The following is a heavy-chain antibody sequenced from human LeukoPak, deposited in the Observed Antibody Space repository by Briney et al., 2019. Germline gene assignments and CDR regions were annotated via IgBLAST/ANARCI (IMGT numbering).Heavy chain of an antibody. Sequence: SSETLSLTCAVYGGSFSGYYWSWIRQPPGKGLEWIGEINHSGSTNYNPSLKSRVTISVDTSKNQFSLKLSSVTAADTAVYYCARMFSDYYYDSSGHDYWGQGTLVTVSS. CDR3: ARMFSDYYYDSSGHDY. D-gene: IGHD3-22*01. CDR2: INHSGST. V-gene: IGHV4-34*01. J-gene: IGHJ4*02. CDR1: GGSFSGYY.